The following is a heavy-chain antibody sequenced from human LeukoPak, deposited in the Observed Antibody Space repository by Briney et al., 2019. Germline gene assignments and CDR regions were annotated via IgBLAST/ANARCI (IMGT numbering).Heavy chain of an antibody. J-gene: IGHJ6*03. Sequence: QPGGSLRLSCTASGFTFGDYAMSWFRQAPGKGLEWVGFIRSKAYGGTTEYAASVKGRFTISRDDSKSIAYLQMNSPKTEDTAVYYCTRAGVLRFLEWLLWKDYYYMDVWGKGTTVTVSS. V-gene: IGHV3-49*03. D-gene: IGHD3-3*01. CDR2: IRSKAYGGTT. CDR1: GFTFGDYA. CDR3: TRAGVLRFLEWLLWKDYYYMDV.